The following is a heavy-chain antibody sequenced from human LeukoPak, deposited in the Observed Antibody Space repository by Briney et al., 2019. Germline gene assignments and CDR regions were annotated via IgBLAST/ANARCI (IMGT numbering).Heavy chain of an antibody. CDR1: GINFSSHW. J-gene: IGHJ3*02. D-gene: IGHD2-2*01. CDR2: IGQDGTEK. V-gene: IGHV3-7*01. Sequence: GGSLRLSCAASGINFSSHWMSWVRQAPGKGQEWVANIGQDGTEKNYVDSVKGRFTISRDNAKNSLYLQMSSLRAEDTAVYHCARGYCSGTSCFGAFDIWGQGTMVPVSS. CDR3: ARGYCSGTSCFGAFDI.